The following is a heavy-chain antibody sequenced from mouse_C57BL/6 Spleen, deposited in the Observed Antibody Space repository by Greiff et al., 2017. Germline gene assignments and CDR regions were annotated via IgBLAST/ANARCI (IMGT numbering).Heavy chain of an antibody. CDR3: AIGGIYDYILIDY. V-gene: IGHV1-26*01. CDR1: GYTFTDYY. D-gene: IGHD2-4*01. CDR2: INPNSGGT. Sequence: EVQLQQSGPELVTPGASVKISCKASGYTFTDYYMNWVKQSHGKSLEWIGDINPNSGGTSYNQKFKGKATLTVDKSSSTAYMELRNLTTEDSAVYDSAIGGIYDYILIDYWGQGTTLTVSS. J-gene: IGHJ2*01.